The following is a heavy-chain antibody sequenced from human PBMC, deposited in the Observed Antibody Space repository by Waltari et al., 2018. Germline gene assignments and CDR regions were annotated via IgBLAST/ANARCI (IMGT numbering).Heavy chain of an antibody. Sequence: QVQLVESGGGVVQPGGSLRLSCAASGFTFRTYGLHWVRQAPGKGLEWVAFIRYDGSNKYYADSVKGRFTISRDNSKNTLYLQMNSLRAEDTAVYYCAKDRPVSSGYWGQGTLVTVSS. V-gene: IGHV3-30*02. CDR3: AKDRPVSSGY. D-gene: IGHD2-8*01. CDR2: IRYDGSNK. CDR1: GFTFRTYG. J-gene: IGHJ4*02.